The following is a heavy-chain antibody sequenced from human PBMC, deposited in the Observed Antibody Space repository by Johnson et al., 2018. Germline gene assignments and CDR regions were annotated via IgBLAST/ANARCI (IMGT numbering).Heavy chain of an antibody. V-gene: IGHV3-21*01. CDR1: GFTFSSYS. CDR3: ARVDYGDLRPYYYYYYGMDV. Sequence: VQLVQSGGGLVKXGGSLRLSCAASGFTFSSYSMNWVRQAPGKGLEWVSSISSSSSYIYYANPVKGRFTISRDNAKNSLYLQMNSLGAEDTAVYYCARVDYGDLRPYYYYYYGMDVWGQGTTVTVSS. D-gene: IGHD4-17*01. J-gene: IGHJ6*02. CDR2: ISSSSSYI.